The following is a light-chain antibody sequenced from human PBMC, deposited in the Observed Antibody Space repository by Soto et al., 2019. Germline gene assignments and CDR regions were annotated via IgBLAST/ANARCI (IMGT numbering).Light chain of an antibody. V-gene: IGKV1-5*03. Sequence: DIQMTQSPSTLSASVGDRVIITCRASQNINSWLAWYQQKPGKAPKLLIYKASNLESGVPSRFSGSGSGTDFTLTISSLQPDDFATYYCQQYSSYWTFGQGTKVEIK. J-gene: IGKJ1*01. CDR2: KAS. CDR1: QNINSW. CDR3: QQYSSYWT.